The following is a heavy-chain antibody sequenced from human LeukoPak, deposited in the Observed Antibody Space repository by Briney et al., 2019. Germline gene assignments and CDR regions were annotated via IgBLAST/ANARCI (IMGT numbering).Heavy chain of an antibody. CDR1: GASISSSNYY. CDR2: IYSSGNT. Sequence: SETLSLTCAVSGASISSSNYYWGWVRQSPGKGLEWIGNIYSSGNTYYNASLKSRVTMYIDTSKNQFSLKLSSVTAADTAVYYCARHVGYYYYMDVWGKGTTVSISS. J-gene: IGHJ6*03. CDR3: ARHVGYYYYMDV. V-gene: IGHV4-39*01.